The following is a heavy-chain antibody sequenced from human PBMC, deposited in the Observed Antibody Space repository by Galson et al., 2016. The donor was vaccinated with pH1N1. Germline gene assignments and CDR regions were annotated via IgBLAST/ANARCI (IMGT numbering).Heavy chain of an antibody. V-gene: IGHV3-30*03. CDR1: KFTFSNYG. J-gene: IGHJ4*02. D-gene: IGHD4-11*01. Sequence: SLRLSCAASKFTFSNYGMHWVRQAPGKGLEWVAVISYDGNNKYYADSVKGRFTISRDNSKKTLYLQMNSLRAEDTAIYYCARDHQQSLDYWGQGTLVTVSS. CDR3: ARDHQQSLDY. CDR2: ISYDGNNK.